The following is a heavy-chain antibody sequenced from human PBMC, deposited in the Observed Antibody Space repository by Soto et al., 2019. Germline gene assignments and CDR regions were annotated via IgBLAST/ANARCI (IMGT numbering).Heavy chain of an antibody. Sequence: QVQLVQSGAEVKKPGASVKVSCKASGYTFTNFGISWVRQAPGQGLEWMGWISAYNGNTNYAQNFQARVTMTTDTHTSTAYMELRSVRANDTAEYYGARGGTRIDYWGQGTLVTVSS. CDR2: ISAYNGNT. J-gene: IGHJ4*02. CDR1: GYTFTNFG. D-gene: IGHD3-16*01. V-gene: IGHV1-18*01. CDR3: ARGGTRIDY.